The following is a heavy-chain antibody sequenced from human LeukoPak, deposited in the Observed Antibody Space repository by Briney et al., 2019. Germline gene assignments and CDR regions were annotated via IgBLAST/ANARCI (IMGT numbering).Heavy chain of an antibody. Sequence: GGSLRLSCAASGFPFRSYYMSWVRQGRGMGLEWVANINTDGTTAYYVDSVKGRFTIARDNAENSLYLQMNSLRVDDTAIYYCARVLASSPQPEFGPSGQGTQVTVSS. CDR3: ARVLASSPQPEFGP. D-gene: IGHD2-2*01. J-gene: IGHJ5*02. V-gene: IGHV3-7*01. CDR2: INTDGTTA. CDR1: GFPFRSYY.